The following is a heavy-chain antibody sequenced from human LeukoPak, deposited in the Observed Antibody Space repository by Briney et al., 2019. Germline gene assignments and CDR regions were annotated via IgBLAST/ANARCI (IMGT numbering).Heavy chain of an antibody. CDR1: GFTFSSYA. CDR2: ISYDGSNK. J-gene: IGHJ4*02. CDR3: ARDDIVLMVYASTY. Sequence: GRSLRLSCAASGFTFSSYAMHWVRQAPGKGLEWVAVISYDGSNKYYADSVKGRFTISRDNSKNTLYLQMNSLRAEDTAVYYCARDDIVLMVYASTYWGQGTLVTVSS. D-gene: IGHD2-8*01. V-gene: IGHV3-30-3*01.